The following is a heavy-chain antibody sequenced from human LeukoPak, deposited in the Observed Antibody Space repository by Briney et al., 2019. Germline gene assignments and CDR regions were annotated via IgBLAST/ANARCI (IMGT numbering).Heavy chain of an antibody. CDR3: ARAGATVTTRFIDY. D-gene: IGHD4-11*01. CDR1: GGSISSGDYY. CDR2: IYYSGST. V-gene: IGHV4-30-4*01. Sequence: SQTLSLTCTVSGGSISSGDYYWSWIRRPPGKGLEWIGYIYYSGSTYYNPSLKSRVTISVDTSKNQFSLKLSSVTAADTAVYYCARAGATVTTRFIDYWGQGTLVTVSS. J-gene: IGHJ4*02.